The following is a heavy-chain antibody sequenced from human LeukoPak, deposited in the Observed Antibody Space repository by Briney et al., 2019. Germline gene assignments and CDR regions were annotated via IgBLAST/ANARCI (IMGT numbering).Heavy chain of an antibody. D-gene: IGHD3-16*01. J-gene: IGHJ6*02. Sequence: SETLSLTCTVSGGSISSGDYYWSWVRQPPGKGLEWIGYIYYSGSTYYNPSLKSRVTISVDTSKNQSSLKLSSVTAADTAVYYCARGLGVPTEYYYYYGMDVWGQGTPVTVSS. CDR1: GGSISSGDYY. V-gene: IGHV4-30-4*01. CDR3: ARGLGVPTEYYYYYGMDV. CDR2: IYYSGST.